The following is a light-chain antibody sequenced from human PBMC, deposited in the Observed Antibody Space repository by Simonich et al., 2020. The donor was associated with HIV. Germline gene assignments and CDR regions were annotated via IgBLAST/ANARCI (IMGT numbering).Light chain of an antibody. CDR1: QGISSY. CDR2: AAS. V-gene: IGKV1-39*01. J-gene: IGKJ2*01. Sequence: DIQLTQSPSFLSASVGDRVTITCRAGQGISSYLAWYQQKPGKAPKLLIYAASSLQSWVPSKFSGSGSGTDFTLTISSLQPEDFATYYCQQSYSTPYTFGQGTKLEIK. CDR3: QQSYSTPYT.